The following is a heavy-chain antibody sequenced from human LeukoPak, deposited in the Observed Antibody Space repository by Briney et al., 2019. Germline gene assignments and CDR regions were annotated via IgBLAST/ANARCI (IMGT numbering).Heavy chain of an antibody. D-gene: IGHD6-13*01. CDR3: ARDFSSSWYLYFDY. V-gene: IGHV3-21*01. J-gene: IGHJ4*02. CDR2: ISSSSYI. CDR1: GFTFSSYS. Sequence: PGGSLRLSCAASGFTFSSYSMNWVRQAPGKGLEWVSSISSSSYIYYADSVKGRFTISRDNAKNSLYLQMNSPRAEDTAVYYCARDFSSSWYLYFDYWGQGTLVTVSS.